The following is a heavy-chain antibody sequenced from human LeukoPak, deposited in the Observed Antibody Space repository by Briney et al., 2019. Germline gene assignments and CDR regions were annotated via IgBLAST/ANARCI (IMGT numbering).Heavy chain of an antibody. J-gene: IGHJ4*02. Sequence: GGSLRLSCAASGFTFSSYAMSWVRQAPGKGLEWVSGISGCGSSAYYADSVRGRFTISTDNSKNTLYLQMKSLRAEDTAIYYCAKDLNDYSPYYFDYWGQGTLVTVSS. CDR1: GFTFSSYA. D-gene: IGHD4-11*01. CDR2: ISGCGSSA. CDR3: AKDLNDYSPYYFDY. V-gene: IGHV3-23*01.